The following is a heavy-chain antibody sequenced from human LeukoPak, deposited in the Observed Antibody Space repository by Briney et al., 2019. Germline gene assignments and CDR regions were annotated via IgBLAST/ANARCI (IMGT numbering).Heavy chain of an antibody. D-gene: IGHD3-16*01. V-gene: IGHV3-66*01. Sequence: PGGSLRLSCAASGFTVSSNYMSWVRQAPGKGLEWVSLIYTGGTTYYADSVKGRFTISRDYSKNTLFLQMNSLRAEDTAVYYCTSGTLRYADYWGQGTLVTASS. J-gene: IGHJ4*02. CDR2: IYTGGTT. CDR3: TSGTLRYADY. CDR1: GFTVSSNY.